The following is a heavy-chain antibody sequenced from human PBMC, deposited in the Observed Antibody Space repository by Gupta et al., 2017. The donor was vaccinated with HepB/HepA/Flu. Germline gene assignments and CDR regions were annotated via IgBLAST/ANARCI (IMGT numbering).Heavy chain of an antibody. D-gene: IGHD3-16*01. CDR1: GYAFSSYG. Sequence: QVQLVQSGAEVRKPGASVKVSCKASGYAFSSYGISWVRQAPGQGLEWMGWISTYDGITKYALKFHGRVTLTSDTPTSTVHMELRNLRSDDTALYYCARAQGDLDYWGQGTLITVSS. CDR3: ARAQGDLDY. J-gene: IGHJ4*02. CDR2: ISTYDGIT. V-gene: IGHV1-18*01.